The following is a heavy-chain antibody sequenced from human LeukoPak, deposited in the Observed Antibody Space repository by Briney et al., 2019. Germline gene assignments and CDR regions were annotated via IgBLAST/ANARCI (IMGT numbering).Heavy chain of an antibody. CDR1: GDSVTSGNYH. J-gene: IGHJ1*01. V-gene: IGHV4-31*03. CDR2: IHHSGTI. D-gene: IGHD3-22*01. Sequence: SETLSLTCSVSGDSVTSGNYHWSWIRQHPEKGPECIGHIHHSGTIYYNPSLLSRATISVDASKNQFSLRLSSVTAADTALYYCAGGNDDSKLHHWGQGTLVTVSS. CDR3: AGGNDDSKLHH.